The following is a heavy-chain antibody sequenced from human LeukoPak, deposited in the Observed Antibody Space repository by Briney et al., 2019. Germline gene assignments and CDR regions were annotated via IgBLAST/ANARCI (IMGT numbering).Heavy chain of an antibody. V-gene: IGHV1-69*13. D-gene: IGHD6-19*01. Sequence: SVKVSCKASGGTFSSYAISWVRQAPGQGLEWMGGIIPIFGTANYAQKFQGRVTITADESTSTAYMELSSLRSEDTAVYYCATDDSSGWHFGYWGQGTLVTVSS. CDR2: IIPIFGTA. J-gene: IGHJ4*02. CDR3: ATDDSSGWHFGY. CDR1: GGTFSSYA.